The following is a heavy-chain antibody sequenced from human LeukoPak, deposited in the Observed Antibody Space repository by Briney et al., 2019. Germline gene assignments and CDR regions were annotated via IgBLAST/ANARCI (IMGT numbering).Heavy chain of an antibody. CDR2: INPNSGGT. D-gene: IGHD2-2*02. CDR3: AQGYCSSTSCYTLDY. CDR1: GYTFTGYY. Sequence: GASVKVSCKASGYTFTGYYVHWVRQAPGQGLEWMGWINPNSGGTNYAQKFQGRVTMTRDTFISTAYMELSRLRSDDTAVYYCAQGYCSSTSCYTLDYWGQGTLVTVSS. J-gene: IGHJ4*02. V-gene: IGHV1-2*02.